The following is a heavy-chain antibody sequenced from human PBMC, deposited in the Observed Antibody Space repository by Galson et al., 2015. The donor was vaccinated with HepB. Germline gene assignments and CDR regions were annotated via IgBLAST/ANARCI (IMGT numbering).Heavy chain of an antibody. D-gene: IGHD3-22*01. V-gene: IGHV1-24*01. CDR3: ATTSDFDISGHFYGYFNL. J-gene: IGHJ2*01. CDR2: YDPEQGET. Sequence: SVKVSCKVSGYRLSEFSMHWVRQSPGKGPEWMGGYDPEQGETTYAQRFQGRVTLTEDTSTDTAYMELASLTSDDTAVYYCATTSDFDISGHFYGYFNLWGRGTLVTVSS. CDR1: GYRLSEFS.